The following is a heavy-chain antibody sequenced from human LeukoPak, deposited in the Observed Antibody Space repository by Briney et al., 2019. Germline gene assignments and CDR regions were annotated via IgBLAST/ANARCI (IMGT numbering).Heavy chain of an antibody. J-gene: IGHJ4*02. Sequence: ASVTVSCTASGYTFTGYYMHWVRQAPGQGLEWMGWINPNSGGTNYAQKFQGWVTMTRDTSISTAYMELSRLRSDDTAVYYCARGTRTIFGVVIPPSPFDYWGQGTLVTVSS. V-gene: IGHV1-2*04. CDR2: INPNSGGT. CDR1: GYTFTGYY. D-gene: IGHD3-3*01. CDR3: ARGTRTIFGVVIPPSPFDY.